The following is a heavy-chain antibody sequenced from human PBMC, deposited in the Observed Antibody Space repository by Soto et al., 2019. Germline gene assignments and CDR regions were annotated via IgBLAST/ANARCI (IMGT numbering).Heavy chain of an antibody. CDR3: ARISSVDLYGYVNGGLDV. D-gene: IGHD5-18*01. V-gene: IGHV4-59*01. CDR1: GGSIRSYY. J-gene: IGHJ6*02. Sequence: QVQLQQSGPGLVKPSETLSLTCSVSGGSIRSYYWSWIRQSPEKGLEWIGYFYHSGNSNYNPSLKSRVTISVDTSKNQLSLSLRSVTAAETAVYFCARISSVDLYGYVNGGLDVWGQGTTVTVSS. CDR2: FYHSGNS.